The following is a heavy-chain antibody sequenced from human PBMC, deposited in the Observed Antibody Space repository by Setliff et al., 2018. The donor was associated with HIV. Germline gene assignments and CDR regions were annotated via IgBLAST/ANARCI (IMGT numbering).Heavy chain of an antibody. CDR2: ISYSGST. CDR1: GDSVSSGGFY. CDR3: ARGIGIFGVVYYYYYMDV. Sequence: SETLSLTCTVSGDSVSSGGFYWSWIRQPPGKGLEWIGYISYSGSTSYNPSLKGRITMSVDTSRNQFSLRLTYVTATDTAVYYCARGIGIFGVVYYYYYMDVWGKGTTVTVSS. D-gene: IGHD3-3*01. J-gene: IGHJ6*03. V-gene: IGHV4-61*08.